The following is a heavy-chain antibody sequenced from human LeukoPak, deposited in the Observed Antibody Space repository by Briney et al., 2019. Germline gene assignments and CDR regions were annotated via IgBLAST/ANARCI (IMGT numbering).Heavy chain of an antibody. CDR1: GGTFSSYA. V-gene: IGHV1-69*04. Sequence: SVKVSCKSSGGTFSSYAISWVRQAPGQGLEWMGRIIPILDMANYAQKFQGRVTITADKSTSTAYMELSSLRSEDTAVYYCADELEQDYFDYWGQGTLVTVSS. J-gene: IGHJ4*02. D-gene: IGHD1/OR15-1a*01. CDR3: ADELEQDYFDY. CDR2: IIPILDMA.